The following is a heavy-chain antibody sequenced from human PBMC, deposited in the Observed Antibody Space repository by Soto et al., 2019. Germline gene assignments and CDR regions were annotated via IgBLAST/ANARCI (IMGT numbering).Heavy chain of an antibody. CDR2: IISSSSYI. D-gene: IGHD6-13*01. V-gene: IGHV3-21*01. CDR1: GFTFSSYG. CDR3: AREDSSSWESSWFDH. Sequence: GSLRLSCAASGFTFSSYGMNWVRQAPGKGLEWVSSIISSSSYIYYADSVKGRFTISRDNAKNSLYLQMNSLRAEDTAVYYCAREDSSSWESSWFDHWGQGTLVTVSS. J-gene: IGHJ5*02.